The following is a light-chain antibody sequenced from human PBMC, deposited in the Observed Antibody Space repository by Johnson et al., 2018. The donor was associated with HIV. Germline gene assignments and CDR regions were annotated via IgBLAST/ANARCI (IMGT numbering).Light chain of an antibody. CDR2: ENN. V-gene: IGLV1-51*02. J-gene: IGLJ1*01. CDR1: SSNIGNNY. Sequence: QAVLTQPPSVSAAPGQKVTISCSGSSSNIGNNYVSWYRHLPGTAPKLLIYENNKRPSGIPDRFSGSKSGTSATLGITGLQTGDEADYYCGTWESRLSAVFGTGTKVTVL. CDR3: GTWESRLSAV.